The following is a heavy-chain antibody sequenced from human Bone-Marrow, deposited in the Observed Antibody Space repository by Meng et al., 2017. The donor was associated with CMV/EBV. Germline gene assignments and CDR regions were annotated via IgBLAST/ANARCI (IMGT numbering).Heavy chain of an antibody. D-gene: IGHD6-19*01. Sequence: SGFTFGSYAMSWVRQAPGKGLEWVSAISGSGGSTYYADSVKGRFTISRDNSKNTLYLQMNSLRAEDTAVYYCAKVGTQWLAPYYLDYWGQGTLVTVSS. CDR3: AKVGTQWLAPYYLDY. V-gene: IGHV3-23*01. J-gene: IGHJ4*02. CDR1: GFTFGSYA. CDR2: ISGSGGST.